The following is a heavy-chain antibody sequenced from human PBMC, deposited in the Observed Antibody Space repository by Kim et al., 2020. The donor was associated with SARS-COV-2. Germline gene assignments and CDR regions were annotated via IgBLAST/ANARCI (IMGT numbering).Heavy chain of an antibody. CDR1: GFTFSSYA. CDR2: ISGSGGST. CDR3: AKGGAKDSSGLYYFDY. Sequence: GGSLRLSCAASGFTFSSYAMSWVRQAPGKGLEWVSAISGSGGSTYYADSVKGRFTISRDNSKNTLYLQMNSLRAEDTAVYYCAKGGAKDSSGLYYFDYWGQGTLVTVSS. D-gene: IGHD3-22*01. J-gene: IGHJ4*02. V-gene: IGHV3-23*01.